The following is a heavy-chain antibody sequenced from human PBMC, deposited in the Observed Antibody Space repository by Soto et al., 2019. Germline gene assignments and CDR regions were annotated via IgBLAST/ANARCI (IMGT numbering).Heavy chain of an antibody. CDR2: ISYDGSNK. J-gene: IGHJ4*02. D-gene: IGHD2-21*01. V-gene: IGHV3-30*03. CDR1: GFTFSSYG. Sequence: QVQLVESGGGVVQPGRSLRLSCAASGFTFSSYGTHWVRQAPGKGLEWVAVISYDGSNKYYADSVKGRFTISRDNSKNTLYLQMNSLRAEDTAVYYCAREIARDGYNHGGYWGQGTLVTVSS. CDR3: AREIARDGYNHGGY.